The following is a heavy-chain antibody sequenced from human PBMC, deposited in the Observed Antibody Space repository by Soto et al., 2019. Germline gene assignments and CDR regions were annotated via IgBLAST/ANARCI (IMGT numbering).Heavy chain of an antibody. V-gene: IGHV3-23*01. CDR2: ISGSGGST. D-gene: IGHD4-17*01. CDR3: AKGPTAIYGKDEYYFDY. J-gene: IGHJ4*02. Sequence: GGSLRLSCAAFGFTFSSYAMSWVRQAPGKGLEWVSAISGSGGSTYYADSVKGRFTISRDNSKNTLYLQMNSLRAEDTAVYYCAKGPTAIYGKDEYYFDYWGQGTLVTVSS. CDR1: GFTFSSYA.